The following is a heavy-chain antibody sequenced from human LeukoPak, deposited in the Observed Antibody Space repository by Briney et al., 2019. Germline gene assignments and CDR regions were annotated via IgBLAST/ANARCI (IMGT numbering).Heavy chain of an antibody. V-gene: IGHV4-34*01. D-gene: IGHD6-19*01. CDR1: GGSFSGYY. Sequence: SETLSLTCAVYGGSFSGYYWSWIRQPPGKGLEWIGEINHSGSTNYNPSLKSRVTIPVDTSKNQFSLKLSSVTAADTAVYYCARTVAGTNDYWGQGTLVTVSS. CDR2: INHSGST. J-gene: IGHJ4*02. CDR3: ARTVAGTNDY.